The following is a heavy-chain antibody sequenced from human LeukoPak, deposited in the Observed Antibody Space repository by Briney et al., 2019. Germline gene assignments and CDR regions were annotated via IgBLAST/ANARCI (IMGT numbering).Heavy chain of an antibody. V-gene: IGHV4-39*01. CDR1: GGSISSSSYY. D-gene: IGHD4-17*01. CDR2: IYYSGST. CDR3: ARFSATVTL. J-gene: IGHJ4*02. Sequence: SETLSLTCTVSGGSISSSSYYWGWIRQPPGKGLEWIGSIYYSGSTYYTPSLKSRVTISVDTSKNQFSLKLSSVTAADTAVYYCARFSATVTLWGQGTLVTVSS.